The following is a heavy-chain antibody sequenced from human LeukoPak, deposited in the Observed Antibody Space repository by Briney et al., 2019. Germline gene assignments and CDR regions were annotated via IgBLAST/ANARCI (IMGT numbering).Heavy chain of an antibody. CDR2: INHSGNT. J-gene: IGHJ4*02. Sequence: SETLSLTCAVYGGSFSGYYWSWIRQPPGKGLEWIGEINHSGNTNYNPSLKSRVTISVDTSKNQFSLKLSSVTAADTAVYYCARGRTPLYYYGSGSFYDYWGQGTLVTVSS. V-gene: IGHV4-34*01. D-gene: IGHD3-10*01. CDR3: ARGRTPLYYYGSGSFYDY. CDR1: GGSFSGYY.